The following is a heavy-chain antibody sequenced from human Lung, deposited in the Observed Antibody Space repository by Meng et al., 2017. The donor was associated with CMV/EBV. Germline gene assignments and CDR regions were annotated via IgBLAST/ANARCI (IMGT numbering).Heavy chain of an antibody. CDR1: GFIFSNYD. CDR3: ARVGAGGAFDI. J-gene: IGHJ3*02. Sequence: SLKISCEASGFIFSNYDMNWVRQAPGKGLEWVSYISGSGRNAIYYADSVRGRSTISRHSAKNSLYLQLNSLRAEDTAVYYCARVGAGGAFDIWGQGTLVTVSS. CDR2: ISGSGRNAI. V-gene: IGHV3-48*03. D-gene: IGHD3-16*01.